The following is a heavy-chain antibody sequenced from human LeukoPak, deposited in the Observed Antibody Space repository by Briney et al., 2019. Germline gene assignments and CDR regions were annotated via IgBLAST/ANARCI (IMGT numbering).Heavy chain of an antibody. CDR3: ARDGVDDFWSGYLAEDHDAFDI. D-gene: IGHD3-3*01. J-gene: IGHJ3*02. Sequence: SETLSLTCAVSGYSISSGYYWGWIRQPPGKGLEWIGSIYHSGSTYYNPSLKSRVTISVDTSKNQFSLKLSSVTAADTAVYYCARDGVDDFWSGYLAEDHDAFDIWGQGTMITVSS. V-gene: IGHV4-38-2*02. CDR1: GYSISSGYY. CDR2: IYHSGST.